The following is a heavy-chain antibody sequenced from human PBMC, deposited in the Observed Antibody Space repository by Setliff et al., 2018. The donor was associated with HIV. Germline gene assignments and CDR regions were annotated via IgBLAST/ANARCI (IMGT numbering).Heavy chain of an antibody. CDR3: ARGKGRWLQFKGVFAFDI. D-gene: IGHD5-12*01. CDR2: IYHSGST. Sequence: TLSLPCTVSGDSISSYYWSWIRQPPGKELEWIGYIYHSGSTNYNPSLKSRVTISADTSKNQFSLRLNSVTAADTAVYYCARGKGRWLQFKGVFAFDIWGQGTMVTVSS. CDR1: GDSISSYY. V-gene: IGHV4-59*01. J-gene: IGHJ3*02.